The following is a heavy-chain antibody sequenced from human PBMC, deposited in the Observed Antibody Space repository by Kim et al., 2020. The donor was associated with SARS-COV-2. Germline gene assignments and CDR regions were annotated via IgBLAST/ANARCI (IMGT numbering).Heavy chain of an antibody. CDR1: GSTFDDSA. V-gene: IGHV3-9*01. CDR3: AKDRNYYDSSGGAFDI. Sequence: GGSLRLSCAASGSTFDDSAMHWVRQAPGKGLEWVSVISCNSGSIGYADSVKGRFTISRDNAKNSLYLQMNSLRAEDTALYYCAKDRNYYDSSGGAFDIWGQGTMGTVSS. CDR2: ISCNSGSI. D-gene: IGHD3-22*01. J-gene: IGHJ3*02.